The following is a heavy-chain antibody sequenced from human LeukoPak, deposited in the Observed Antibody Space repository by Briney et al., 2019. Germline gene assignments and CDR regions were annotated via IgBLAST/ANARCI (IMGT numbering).Heavy chain of an antibody. CDR3: ARLLGSHINYFDP. D-gene: IGHD2-21*01. J-gene: IGHJ5*02. V-gene: IGHV4-61*01. CDR1: GGSISSSSYY. Sequence: SETLSLTCTVSGGSISSSSYYWSWIRQPPGKGLEWIGYIYYSGSTNYNPSLKSRVTISVDTSKNQFSLKLSSVTAADTAVYYCARLLGSHINYFDPWGQGTLVTVSS. CDR2: IYYSGST.